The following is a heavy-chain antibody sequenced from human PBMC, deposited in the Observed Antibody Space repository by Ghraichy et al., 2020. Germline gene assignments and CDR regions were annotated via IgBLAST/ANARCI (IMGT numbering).Heavy chain of an antibody. D-gene: IGHD6-13*01. V-gene: IGHV3-23*01. Sequence: GGSLRLSCAASGFTFSSYAMSWVRQAPGKGLEWVSAISGSGGSTYYADSVKGRFTISRDNSKNTLYLQMNSLRAEDTAVYYCAKWVTLGTAAGMDDYWGQGTLVTVSS. J-gene: IGHJ4*02. CDR3: AKWVTLGTAAGMDDY. CDR2: ISGSGGST. CDR1: GFTFSSYA.